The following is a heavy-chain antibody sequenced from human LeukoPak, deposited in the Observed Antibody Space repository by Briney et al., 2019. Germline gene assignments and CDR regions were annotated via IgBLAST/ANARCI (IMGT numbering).Heavy chain of an antibody. Sequence: SETLSLTCTVSGGSISSSSYYWGWIRQPPGKGLEWIGSTYYSGSSYYNTSLKSRVTISVDTSKDQVSLKLSSVTAADTAVYYCARQGSSIRRPFDYWGQGTLVTVSS. CDR1: GGSISSSSYY. J-gene: IGHJ4*02. V-gene: IGHV4-39*01. CDR3: ARQGSSIRRPFDY. D-gene: IGHD6-13*01. CDR2: TYYSGSS.